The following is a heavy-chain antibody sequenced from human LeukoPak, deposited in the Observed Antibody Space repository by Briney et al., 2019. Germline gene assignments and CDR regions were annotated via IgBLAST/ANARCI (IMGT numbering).Heavy chain of an antibody. D-gene: IGHD6-13*01. CDR2: IWYDGSNE. J-gene: IGHJ6*02. V-gene: IGHV3-33*01. CDR3: AREAAGTNYYYYYGMDV. Sequence: PGGSLRLSCAASGFIFSSYGMHWVRQAPGKGPEWVAVIWYDGSNEYYADSVKGRFSISRDNYKNTLYLQMNSLRAEDTAVYYCAREAAGTNYYYYYGMDVWGQGTTVTVSS. CDR1: GFIFSSYG.